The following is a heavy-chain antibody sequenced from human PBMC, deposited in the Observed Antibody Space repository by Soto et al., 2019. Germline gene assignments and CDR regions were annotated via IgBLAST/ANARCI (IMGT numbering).Heavy chain of an antibody. CDR1: GGSISSGGYY. CDR3: ARDRTLYSSSLYGMDV. CDR2: IYYSGST. J-gene: IGHJ6*02. D-gene: IGHD6-6*01. V-gene: IGHV4-31*03. Sequence: SETLSLTCTVSGGSISSGGYYWSWIRQHPGKGLEWIGYIYYSGSTYYNPSLKSRVTISVDTSKNQSSLKLSSVTAADTAVYYCARDRTLYSSSLYGMDVWGQGTTVTVSS.